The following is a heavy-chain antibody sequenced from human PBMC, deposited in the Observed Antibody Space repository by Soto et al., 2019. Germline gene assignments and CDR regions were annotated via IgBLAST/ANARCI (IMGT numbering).Heavy chain of an antibody. CDR1: GVTFSSYG. D-gene: IGHD2-21*02. Sequence: LSVCSGASGVTFSSYGMHWVRQAPGKGLEWVAVIWYDGSNKYYADSVKGRFTISRDNSKSTLYLQMNSLRAEDTAVYYFARDRDIVVVTAVDAFDIWGQGTMVTVS. CDR2: IWYDGSNK. V-gene: IGHV3-33*01. J-gene: IGHJ3*02. CDR3: ARDRDIVVVTAVDAFDI.